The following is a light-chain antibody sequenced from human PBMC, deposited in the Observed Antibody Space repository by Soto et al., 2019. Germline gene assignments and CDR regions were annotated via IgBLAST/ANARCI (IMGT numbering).Light chain of an antibody. V-gene: IGLV3-21*02. Sequence: SYELTQPPSVSVAPGQTARITCGGDNIGTKSVHWYQLKPGQAPVLVVYDDRDRPSGIPERFSGSNSGNTATLTISRVEAGDEADFYCQVWDTSSDHVVFGGGTKVTVL. CDR3: QVWDTSSDHVV. CDR1: NIGTKS. J-gene: IGLJ2*01. CDR2: DDR.